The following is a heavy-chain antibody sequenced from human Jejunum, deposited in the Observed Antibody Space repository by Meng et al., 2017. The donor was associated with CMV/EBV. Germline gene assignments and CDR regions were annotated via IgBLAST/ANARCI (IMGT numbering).Heavy chain of an antibody. D-gene: IGHD6-19*01. V-gene: IGHV3-73*01. J-gene: IGHJ4*02. CDR1: GFHFSDSA. CDR2: IRSKANSYAT. CDR3: ARRGEAVANMPIDY. Sequence: SGFHFSDSAMHWGRQASRKGLEWVGRIRSKANSYATAYAASVKGRFAISRDDSKNTAYLQMNSLKTEDTAVHYCARRGEAVANMPIDYWGQGALVTVSS.